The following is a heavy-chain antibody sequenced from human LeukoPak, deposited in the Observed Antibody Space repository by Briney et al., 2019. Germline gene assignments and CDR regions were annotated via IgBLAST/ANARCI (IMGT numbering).Heavy chain of an antibody. V-gene: IGHV3-30*04. J-gene: IGHJ4*02. D-gene: IGHD6-19*01. CDR1: GFTFSTYA. CDR2: ISYDGSNK. Sequence: GGSLRLPCAASGFTFSTYAMHWVRQAPGKGLEWVAAISYDGSNKNYADSVKGRFTISRDNSKNTLYLQMNSLRAEDTAVYYCARGVRIAVAGYIDYWGQGTLVTVSS. CDR3: ARGVRIAVAGYIDY.